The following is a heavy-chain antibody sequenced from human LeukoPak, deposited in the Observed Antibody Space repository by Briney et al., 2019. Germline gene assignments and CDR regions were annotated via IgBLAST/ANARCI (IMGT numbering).Heavy chain of an antibody. CDR2: ISWNSGST. CDR3: AKGRDLVATIGRDAFDI. V-gene: IGHV3-9*01. CDR1: GFTFDDYA. D-gene: IGHD5-12*01. J-gene: IGHJ3*02. Sequence: GGSLRLSCAASGFTFDDYAMHWVRQAPGKGLEWVSGISWNSGSTGYADSVKGRFTISRDNAKNSLYLQMNSLRAEDTALYYCAKGRDLVATIGRDAFDIWGQGTMVTVSS.